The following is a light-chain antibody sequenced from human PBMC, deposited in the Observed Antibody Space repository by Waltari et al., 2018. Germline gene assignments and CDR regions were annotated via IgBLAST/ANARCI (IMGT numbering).Light chain of an antibody. CDR1: QGISNY. V-gene: IGKV1-8*01. Sequence: AIQITQSPSSLSASTGDKVTITCRASQGISNYLAWYQKKPGKAPTLLIYDASTLQRGVPSRFSGSESGTDFTLPICCLQSGDFATFYCEQYYGYPVTFGPGTKVDVK. CDR2: DAS. CDR3: EQYYGYPVT. J-gene: IGKJ3*01.